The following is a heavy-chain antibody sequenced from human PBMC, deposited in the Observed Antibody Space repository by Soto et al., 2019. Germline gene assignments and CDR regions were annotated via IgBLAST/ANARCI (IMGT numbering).Heavy chain of an antibody. Sequence: QVQLVQSGAEVKKPGSSVKVSCKASGGTFSSYAISWVRQAPGQGLEWMGGIIPIFGTANYAQKFQGRVTIAADESTSTAYMELSSLRSEDTAVYYCARDRVENYGDYTVDFDYWGQGTLVTVSS. D-gene: IGHD4-17*01. CDR2: IIPIFGTA. CDR3: ARDRVENYGDYTVDFDY. V-gene: IGHV1-69*01. J-gene: IGHJ4*02. CDR1: GGTFSSYA.